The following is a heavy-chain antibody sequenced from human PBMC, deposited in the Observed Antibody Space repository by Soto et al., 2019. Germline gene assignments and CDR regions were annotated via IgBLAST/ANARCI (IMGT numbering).Heavy chain of an antibody. V-gene: IGHV3-66*01. CDR3: ARDHYYDSSGSKAFDI. CDR2: IYSGGST. Sequence: PVGSLRLSCAASGFTVSSNYMSWVRQAPGKGLEWVSVIYSGGSTYYADSVKGRFTISRDNSKNTLYLQMNSLRAEDTAVYYCARDHYYDSSGSKAFDIWGQGTMVTVSS. D-gene: IGHD3-22*01. J-gene: IGHJ3*02. CDR1: GFTVSSNY.